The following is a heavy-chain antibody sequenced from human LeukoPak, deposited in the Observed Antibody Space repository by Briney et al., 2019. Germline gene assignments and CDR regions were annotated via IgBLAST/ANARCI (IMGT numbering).Heavy chain of an antibody. V-gene: IGHV3-23*01. CDR2: VSGSGGST. D-gene: IGHD1-7*01. J-gene: IGHJ4*02. CDR3: AKNYVSTLFSDY. Sequence: GGSLSLSCAASGFTFSSYGMHWVRQAPGQGLELVSAVSGSGGSTYYADSVKGRFTISRDNSKNTQYLQMNSLRAEETAVYYCAKNYVSTLFSDYWGQGTLVTVSS. CDR1: GFTFSSYG.